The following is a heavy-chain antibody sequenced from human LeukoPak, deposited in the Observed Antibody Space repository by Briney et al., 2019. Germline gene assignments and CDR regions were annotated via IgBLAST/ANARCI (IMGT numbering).Heavy chain of an antibody. CDR3: ARDSGYYDSSGYYRTDDAFDI. D-gene: IGHD3-22*01. Sequence: ASVKVSCKASGYTFTSYYMHWVRQAPGQGLEWMGIINPSGGSTSYAQKFQGRVTMTRDTSTSTVYMELSSLRSEDTAVYYCARDSGYYDSSGYYRTDDAFDIWGQGTMVTVSS. J-gene: IGHJ3*02. V-gene: IGHV1-46*01. CDR2: INPSGGST. CDR1: GYTFTSYY.